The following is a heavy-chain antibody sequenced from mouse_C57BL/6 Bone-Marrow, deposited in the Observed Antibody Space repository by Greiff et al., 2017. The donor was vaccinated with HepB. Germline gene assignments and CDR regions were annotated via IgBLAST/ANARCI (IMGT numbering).Heavy chain of an antibody. CDR2: IHPADSDT. V-gene: IGHV1-74*01. D-gene: IGHD1-1*01. CDR3: AMYVTTLPMAY. Sequence: QVQLQQPGAELVKPGASVKVSCKASGYTFTSYWMHWVKQRPGQGLEWIGRIHPADSDTNYNQKFKGKATLTVDQSSSTAYMQLSSLTSEDSAVYYCAMYVTTLPMAYWGQGTTLTVSS. J-gene: IGHJ2*01. CDR1: GYTFTSYW.